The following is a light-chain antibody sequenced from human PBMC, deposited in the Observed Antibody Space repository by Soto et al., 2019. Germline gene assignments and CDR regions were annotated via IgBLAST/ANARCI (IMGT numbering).Light chain of an antibody. CDR1: QNIINY. CDR3: HQRSSWPLT. V-gene: IGKV3-11*01. Sequence: EIVLTQSPATLSLSPGERATLSCRASQNIINYLGWYQQKPGQAPRLLISDASNRAAGIPARFSGSGSGTGFSLTISSLEPEDFAVYYCHQRSSWPLTFGGGTKVEIK. J-gene: IGKJ4*01. CDR2: DAS.